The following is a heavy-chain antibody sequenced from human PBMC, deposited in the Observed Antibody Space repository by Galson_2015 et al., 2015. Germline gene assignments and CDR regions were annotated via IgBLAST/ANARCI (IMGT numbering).Heavy chain of an antibody. Sequence: SVKVSCKASGYTFTSYGISWVRQAPGQGLEWMGWISAYNGYTNYAQKLQGRVTMTTDTSTSTAYMELRSLRSDDTAVYYCARGLTMVRGVMVGWFDPWGQGTLVTVSS. V-gene: IGHV1-18*04. CDR1: GYTFTSYG. J-gene: IGHJ5*02. CDR3: ARGLTMVRGVMVGWFDP. D-gene: IGHD3-10*01. CDR2: ISAYNGYT.